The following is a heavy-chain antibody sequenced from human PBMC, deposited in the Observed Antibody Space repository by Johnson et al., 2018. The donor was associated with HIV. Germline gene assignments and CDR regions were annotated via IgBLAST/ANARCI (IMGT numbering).Heavy chain of an antibody. V-gene: IGHV3-30*04. Sequence: QVQLVESGGGVVQPGRSLRLSCAASGFTFSSYAMHWVRQAPGKGLEWVAVISYDGSNKYYADSVKGRFTISRDNSKNTLYLQMNSLRAEDTAVYYCARDPGDCSSTSCYAFDIWGQGTMVTVS. D-gene: IGHD2-2*01. J-gene: IGHJ3*02. CDR1: GFTFSSYA. CDR3: ARDPGDCSSTSCYAFDI. CDR2: ISYDGSNK.